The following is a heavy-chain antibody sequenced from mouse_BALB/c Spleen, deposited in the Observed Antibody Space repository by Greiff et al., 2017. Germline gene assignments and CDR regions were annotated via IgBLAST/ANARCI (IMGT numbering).Heavy chain of an antibody. CDR3: AKQGPLAY. CDR2: INPSTGYT. J-gene: IGHJ3*01. V-gene: IGHV1-7*01. Sequence: VQLQQSGAELAKPGASVKMSCKASGYTFTSYWMHWVKQRPGQGLEWIGYINPSTGYTEYNQKFKDKAKLTADKSSSTAYMQLSSLTSEDSAVYYCAKQGPLAYWGQGTLVTVSA. CDR1: GYTFTSYW.